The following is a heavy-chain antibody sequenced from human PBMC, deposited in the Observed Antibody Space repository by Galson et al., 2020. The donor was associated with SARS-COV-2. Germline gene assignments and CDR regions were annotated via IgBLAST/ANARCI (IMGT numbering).Heavy chain of an antibody. CDR2: IYTSGST. CDR1: GGSISSYY. Sequence: ASETLSLTCTVPGGSISSYYWSWIRQPAGKGLEWIGRIYTSGSTNYNPSLKSRVTMSVDTSKNQFSLKLSSVTAADTAGYYCAREAFGPRDGYDYLEGYYYGMDVWGQGTTVTVSS. CDR3: AREAFGPRDGYDYLEGYYYGMDV. V-gene: IGHV4-4*07. J-gene: IGHJ6*02. D-gene: IGHD5-12*01.